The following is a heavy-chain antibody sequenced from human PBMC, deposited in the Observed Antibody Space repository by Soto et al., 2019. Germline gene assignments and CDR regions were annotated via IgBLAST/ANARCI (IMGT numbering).Heavy chain of an antibody. J-gene: IGHJ3*02. Sequence: SETLSLTCTVPGGSISSYYWSWIRQPPGKGLEWIGYIYYSGSTNYNPSLKSRVTISVDTSKNQFSLKLSSVTAADTAVYYCARYPTDQGTTGRAFDIWGQGTMVTVS. CDR2: IYYSGST. V-gene: IGHV4-59*01. CDR3: ARYPTDQGTTGRAFDI. D-gene: IGHD4-17*01. CDR1: GGSISSYY.